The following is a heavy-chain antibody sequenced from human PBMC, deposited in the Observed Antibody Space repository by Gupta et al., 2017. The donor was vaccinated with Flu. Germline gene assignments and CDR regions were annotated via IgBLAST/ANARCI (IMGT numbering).Heavy chain of an antibody. V-gene: IGHV1-18*01. D-gene: IGHD2-15*01. CDR1: GYPFTNYG. Sequence: QVQMVQSGAEVKKPGASVKVSCQAAGYPFTNYGISWVRQAPGQGLEWVGWISTFNGDTNFAQKLQDRVTMTTDTSTGTAYMGLRSLRSDDTAVYFCARAGYCTGGSCYLGYYYYGLDVWGQGTTVTVSS. CDR3: ARAGYCTGGSCYLGYYYYGLDV. CDR2: ISTFNGDT. J-gene: IGHJ6*02.